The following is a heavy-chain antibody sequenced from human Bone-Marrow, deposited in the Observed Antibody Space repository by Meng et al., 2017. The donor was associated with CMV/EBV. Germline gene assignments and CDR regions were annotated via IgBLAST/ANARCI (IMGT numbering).Heavy chain of an antibody. CDR3: ARDTRDYTGWYP. Sequence: GESLKISCAASGFTFDDYGMSWVRQAPGKGLEWVSGINWNGGSTGYADSVKGRFTISRDNAKNSLYLQMNSLRAEDTAVYYCARDTRDYTGWYPWGQGTLVTVSS. J-gene: IGHJ5*02. D-gene: IGHD6-19*01. V-gene: IGHV3-20*04. CDR2: INWNGGST. CDR1: GFTFDDYG.